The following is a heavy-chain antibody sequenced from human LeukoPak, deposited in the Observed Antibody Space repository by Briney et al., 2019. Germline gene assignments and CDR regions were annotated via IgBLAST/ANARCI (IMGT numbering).Heavy chain of an antibody. Sequence: GGSLRLSCAASGFTFSSYSMNWVRQAPGKGLEWVSSISSSSSYIYYADSVKGRFTISRDNAKNSLYLQMNSLRAEDTAVYYCASWHYYGSGSWAYGMDVWGQGTTVTVSS. V-gene: IGHV3-21*01. CDR3: ASWHYYGSGSWAYGMDV. CDR2: ISSSSSYI. CDR1: GFTFSSYS. D-gene: IGHD3-10*01. J-gene: IGHJ6*02.